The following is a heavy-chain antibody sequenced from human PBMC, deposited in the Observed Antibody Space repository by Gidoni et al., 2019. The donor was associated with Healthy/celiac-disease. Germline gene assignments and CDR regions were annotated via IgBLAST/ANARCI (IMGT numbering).Heavy chain of an antibody. CDR1: AFRFSTSA. CDR3: ARDAVYYYDSSGYYPLDY. CDR2: ISTSSSYI. D-gene: IGHD3-22*01. V-gene: IGHV3-21*01. Sequence: EVQLVESGGGLVKPGGSLRLACAAPAFRFSTSALNWVRQVTGKGLEWVSSISTSSSYIYYADSVKGRFTVSRDNAKNSLYLQMNSLRAEDTAVYYCARDAVYYYDSSGYYPLDYWGQGTLVTVSS. J-gene: IGHJ4*02.